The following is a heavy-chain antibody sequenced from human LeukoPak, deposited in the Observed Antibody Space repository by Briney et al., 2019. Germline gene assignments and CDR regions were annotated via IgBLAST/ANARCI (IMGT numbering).Heavy chain of an antibody. CDR2: INWNGGST. Sequence: GGSLRLSCAASGFTFDDYGMSWVRQAPGKGLEWVSGINWNGGSTGYADSVKGRFTIPRDNAKNSLYLQMNSLRAEDTAFYYCARYRGYSSGRDAFDIWGQGTMVTVSS. CDR1: GFTFDDYG. CDR3: ARYRGYSSGRDAFDI. J-gene: IGHJ3*02. D-gene: IGHD5-18*01. V-gene: IGHV3-20*04.